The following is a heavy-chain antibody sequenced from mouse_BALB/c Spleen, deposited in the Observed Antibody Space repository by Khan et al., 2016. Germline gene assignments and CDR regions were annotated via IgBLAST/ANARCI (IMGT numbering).Heavy chain of an antibody. D-gene: IGHD1-1*01. CDR2: INPDSSTI. CDR1: GFDFSRYW. V-gene: IGHV4-1*02. Sequence: EVKLLESGGGLVQPGGSLKLSCAASGFDFSRYWMSWVRQAPGKGLEWIGEINPDSSTINYTPSLKDKFIISRDNAKNTLYLQMSKVRSEDTALSYGTSLGYYGTMAYWGQGTSFTVSS. J-gene: IGHJ4*01. CDR3: TSLGYYGTMAY.